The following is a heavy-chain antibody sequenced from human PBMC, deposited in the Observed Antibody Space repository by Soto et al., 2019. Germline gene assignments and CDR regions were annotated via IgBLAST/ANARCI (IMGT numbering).Heavy chain of an antibody. Sequence: ASVKVSCKVSGYSLTELSMHWVRQAPGKGLEWMGGFDPEDGETIYAQKFQGRVTMTEDTSTDTAYMELSSLTSEDTAVYYCARDDSGFSGSHYIDCFNYWGQGALVTVSS. CDR2: FDPEDGET. D-gene: IGHD1-26*01. J-gene: IGHJ4*02. CDR3: ARDDSGFSGSHYIDCFNY. V-gene: IGHV1-24*01. CDR1: GYSLTELS.